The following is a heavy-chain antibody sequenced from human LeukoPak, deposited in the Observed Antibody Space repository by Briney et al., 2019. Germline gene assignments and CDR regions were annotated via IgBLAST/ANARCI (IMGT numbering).Heavy chain of an antibody. D-gene: IGHD6-6*01. Sequence: GGSLRLSCAASGFTFSSYAMSWVRQAPGKGLEWVSAISGSGGSTYYADSVKGRFTISRDNSKNTLYLQMNSLRAEDTAVYYCAKDRWEESGIAARFRPPYYFDYWGQGTLVTVSS. J-gene: IGHJ4*02. CDR3: AKDRWEESGIAARFRPPYYFDY. CDR1: GFTFSSYA. V-gene: IGHV3-23*01. CDR2: ISGSGGST.